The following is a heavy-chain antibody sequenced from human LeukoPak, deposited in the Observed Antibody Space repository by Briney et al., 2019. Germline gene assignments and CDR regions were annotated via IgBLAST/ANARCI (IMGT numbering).Heavy chain of an antibody. D-gene: IGHD5-12*01. CDR2: IYSGGDT. CDR3: ARASGYSGYDPFDY. J-gene: IGHJ4*02. CDR1: GFTVSSNY. V-gene: IGHV3-53*01. Sequence: GGSLRLSCAASGFTVSSNYMSWVRQAPGKGLEWVSVIYSGGDTYYADSVKGRFTISRDNSKNTLYLQMNTLRAEDTAVYYCARASGYSGYDPFDYWGQGTLVTVSS.